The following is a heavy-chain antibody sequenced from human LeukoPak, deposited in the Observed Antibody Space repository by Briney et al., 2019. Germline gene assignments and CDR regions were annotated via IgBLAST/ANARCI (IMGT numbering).Heavy chain of an antibody. CDR1: GFTFSDYY. V-gene: IGHV3-11*04. D-gene: IGHD2-2*01. Sequence: GGSLRLSCAASGFTFSDYYMSWIRQAPGKGLEWVSYISSSGSTIYYADSVKGRFTISRDNAKNSLYLQMNSLRAEDTAVYYCARDTTLFNCSSTSCYPDAFDIWGQGTMVTVSS. CDR3: ARDTTLFNCSSTSCYPDAFDI. CDR2: ISSSGSTI. J-gene: IGHJ3*02.